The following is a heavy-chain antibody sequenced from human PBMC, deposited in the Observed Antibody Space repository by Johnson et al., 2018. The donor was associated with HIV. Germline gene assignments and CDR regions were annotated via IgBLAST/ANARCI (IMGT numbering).Heavy chain of an antibody. CDR3: AKERTAMVTPFDA. V-gene: IGHV3-30*02. CDR2: IRYDGSNE. CDR1: GFIFSTYG. J-gene: IGHJ3*01. D-gene: IGHD5-18*01. Sequence: QVQLVESGGGVVQPGGSLRLSCVASGFIFSTYGMHWVRQAPGKGLEWLAFIRYDGSNEYYVDSVKGRFTISRDNSENTLFLQMNSLRDEDTAVYYCAKERTAMVTPFDAWGQGTRVTVSS.